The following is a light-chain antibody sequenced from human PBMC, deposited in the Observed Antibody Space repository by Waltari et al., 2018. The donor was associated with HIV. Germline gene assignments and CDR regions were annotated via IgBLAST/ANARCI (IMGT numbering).Light chain of an antibody. V-gene: IGLV1-40*01. CDR1: SSNIGAGYD. CDR2: GNG. J-gene: IGLJ3*02. CDR3: QTYDSSLSAWV. Sequence: QSVLTQPPSVSGAPGQRVTISCTGSSSNIGAGYDVHWYQQLPGTAPKLLIYGNGNRPSGVPDRFSGSKSGTSASLAITGLQVEDEADYYCQTYDSSLSAWVFGGGTKLTVL.